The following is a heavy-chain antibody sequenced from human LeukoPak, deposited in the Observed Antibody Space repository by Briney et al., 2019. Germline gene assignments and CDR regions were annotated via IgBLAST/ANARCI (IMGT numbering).Heavy chain of an antibody. CDR3: ARSYGGFLGLFDY. Sequence: SSETLSLTCTVSGGSISSSSYYWGWLRQPPGKGLEWIGSIYYSGSTYYNPSLKSRVTISVDTSKNQFSLKLSSVTAADTAVYYCARSYGGFLGLFDYWGQGTLVTVSS. V-gene: IGHV4-39*07. CDR1: GGSISSSSYY. J-gene: IGHJ4*02. D-gene: IGHD2/OR15-2a*01. CDR2: IYYSGST.